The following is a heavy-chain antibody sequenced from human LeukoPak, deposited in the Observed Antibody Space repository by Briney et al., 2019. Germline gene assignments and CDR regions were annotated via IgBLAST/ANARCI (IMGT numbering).Heavy chain of an antibody. CDR3: ARWSSGGIYFDY. CDR1: GGSISSYY. V-gene: IGHV4-59*12. CDR2: IYYSGST. Sequence: SETLSLTCTVSGGSISSYYWSWIRQPPGKGLEWIGYIYYSGSTNYNPSLKSRVTISVDTSKNQFSLKLSSVTAADTAVYYCARWSSGGIYFDYWGQGTLVTVSS. J-gene: IGHJ4*02. D-gene: IGHD4-23*01.